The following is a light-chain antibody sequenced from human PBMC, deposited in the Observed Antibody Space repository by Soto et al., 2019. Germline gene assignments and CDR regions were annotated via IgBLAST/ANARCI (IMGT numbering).Light chain of an antibody. CDR2: EVS. J-gene: IGLJ3*02. V-gene: IGLV2-8*01. CDR1: SSDVGRYNY. CDR3: QAYDYSLTAFV. Sequence: QSALTQPPSASGSPGQSVTISCTGTSSDVGRYNYVSWYQQHPGKAPKLMIYEVSKRPSGVPDRFSGSKSGNTASLTVSGLQAEDEADYYCQAYDYSLTAFVFGGGTKLTVL.